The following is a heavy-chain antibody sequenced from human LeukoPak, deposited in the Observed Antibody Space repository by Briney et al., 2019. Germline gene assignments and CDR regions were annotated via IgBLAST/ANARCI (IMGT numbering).Heavy chain of an antibody. CDR1: GFTFSSSA. CDR3: ARYRTHYDSSGLDY. J-gene: IGHJ4*02. CDR2: ISSSGGST. V-gene: IGHV3-23*01. D-gene: IGHD3-22*01. Sequence: GGSLRLSCAASGFTFSSSAMSWVRQVPGKGLGWVSGISSSGGSTNYADSVKGRFTISRDNSKNTLYLQMNSLRAEDTAVYYCARYRTHYDSSGLDYWGQGTLVTVSS.